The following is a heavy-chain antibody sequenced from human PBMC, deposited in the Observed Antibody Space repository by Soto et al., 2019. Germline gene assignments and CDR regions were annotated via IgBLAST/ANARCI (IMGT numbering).Heavy chain of an antibody. V-gene: IGHV3-74*01. J-gene: IGHJ6*03. CDR3: ARERGYCSSTSCYGHYYMDV. Sequence: PGGSLRLSCAASGFTFSSYAMSWVRQAPGKGLVWVSRINSDGSSTSYADSVKGRFTISRDNAKNTLYLQMNSLRAEDTAVYYCARERGYCSSTSCYGHYYMDVWGKGTTVTVSS. CDR1: GFTFSSYA. CDR2: INSDGSST. D-gene: IGHD2-2*01.